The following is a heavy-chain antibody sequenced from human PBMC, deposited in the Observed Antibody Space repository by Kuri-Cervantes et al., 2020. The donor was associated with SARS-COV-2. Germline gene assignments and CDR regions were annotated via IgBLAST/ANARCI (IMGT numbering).Heavy chain of an antibody. J-gene: IGHJ4*02. CDR1: GFTVSSNY. CDR2: ISSSGSTI. CDR3: ARDEYCSGGSCYFFPYYFDY. Sequence: GGSLRLSCAASGFTVSSNYMNWVRQAPGKGLEWVSYISSSGSTIYYADSVKGRFTISRDNAKNSLYLQMNSLRAEDTAVYYCARDEYCSGGSCYFFPYYFDYWGQGTLVTVSS. V-gene: IGHV3-48*03. D-gene: IGHD2-15*01.